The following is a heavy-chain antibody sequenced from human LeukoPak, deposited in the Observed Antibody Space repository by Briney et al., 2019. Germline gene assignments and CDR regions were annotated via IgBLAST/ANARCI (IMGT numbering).Heavy chain of an antibody. CDR3: ASTNYDFWSGWFSFDY. CDR2: IYYSGST. CDR1: GGSISSYY. Sequence: SETLSLTCTVSGGSISSYYWSWIRQPPGKGLEWIGYIYYSGSTNYNPSLKSRVTISVDTSKNQFSLKLGSVTAADTAVYYCASTNYDFWSGWFSFDYWGQGTLVTVSS. D-gene: IGHD3-3*01. V-gene: IGHV4-59*01. J-gene: IGHJ4*02.